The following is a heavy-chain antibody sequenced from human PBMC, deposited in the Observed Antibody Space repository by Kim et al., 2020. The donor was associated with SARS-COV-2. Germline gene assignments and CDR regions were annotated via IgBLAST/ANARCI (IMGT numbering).Heavy chain of an antibody. CDR3: ARGGYDIWTGYSEGWFDP. V-gene: IGHV3-30*07. Sequence: KGRFTISRGNSKNTLYLQMNSLRAEDTAVYYCARGGYDIWTGYSEGWFDPWGQGTLVTVSS. J-gene: IGHJ5*02. D-gene: IGHD3-9*01.